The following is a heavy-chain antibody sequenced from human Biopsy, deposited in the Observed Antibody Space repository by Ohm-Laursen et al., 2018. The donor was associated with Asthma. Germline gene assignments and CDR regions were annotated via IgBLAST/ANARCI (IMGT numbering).Heavy chain of an antibody. CDR3: ARKAGSCISRTCYSLDF. V-gene: IGHV1-69*13. Sequence: SVKVSCKSLGGTFNTYVIGWVRQAPGQGLEWMGGINAVFGTTTFPQKFQDRVTITADDSTSAVYMELSSLRSEDTAVYYCARKAGSCISRTCYSLDFWGQGTLVTVSS. CDR2: INAVFGTT. CDR1: GGTFNTYV. J-gene: IGHJ4*02. D-gene: IGHD2-2*01.